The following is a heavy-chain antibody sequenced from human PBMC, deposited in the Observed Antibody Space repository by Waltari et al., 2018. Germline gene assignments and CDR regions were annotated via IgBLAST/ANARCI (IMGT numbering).Heavy chain of an antibody. Sequence: QVQLVQSGAEVKKPGASVKVSCKASGYTFTSYAMHWVRQAPGQRLEWMGRINPNSGGTNYAQKFQGRVTMTRDTSISTAYMELSRLRSDDTAVYYCVVIAARVDAFDIWGQGTMVTVSS. CDR3: VVIAARVDAFDI. D-gene: IGHD6-6*01. J-gene: IGHJ3*02. CDR1: GYTFTSYA. V-gene: IGHV1-2*06. CDR2: INPNSGGT.